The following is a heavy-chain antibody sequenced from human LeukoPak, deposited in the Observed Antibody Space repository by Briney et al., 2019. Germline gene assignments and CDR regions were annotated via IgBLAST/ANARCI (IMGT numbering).Heavy chain of an antibody. CDR3: AREVDNWNVLRWFDP. CDR2: INHSGST. Sequence: SETLSLTCAVYGGSFRGYYWSWIRQPPGKGLEWIGEINHSGSTNYNPSLKSRVTISVDTSKNQFSLKLSSVTAADTAVYYCAREVDNWNVLRWFDPWGQGTLVTVSS. CDR1: GGSFRGYY. D-gene: IGHD1-1*01. V-gene: IGHV4-34*01. J-gene: IGHJ5*02.